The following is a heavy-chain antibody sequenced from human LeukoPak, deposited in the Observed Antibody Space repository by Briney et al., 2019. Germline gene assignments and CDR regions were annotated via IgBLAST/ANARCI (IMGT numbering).Heavy chain of an antibody. J-gene: IGHJ4*02. CDR3: ARIRCGHSGSVCYNH. CDR2: ISHTEGT. CDR1: GVSINDYY. V-gene: IGHV4-34*01. D-gene: IGHD2-21*01. Sequence: SETLSLTCGVFGVSINDYYWSWIRQSPGKGLEWIGEISHTEGTRYDPSLESRVTMSVGTSENQLSLKLIFVTAADTAVYYCARIRCGHSGSVCYNHWGLGTLVTVSS.